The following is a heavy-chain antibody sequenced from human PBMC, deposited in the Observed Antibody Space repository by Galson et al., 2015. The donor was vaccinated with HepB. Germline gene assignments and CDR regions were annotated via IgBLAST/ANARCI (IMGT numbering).Heavy chain of an antibody. V-gene: IGHV3-30*04. Sequence: SLRLSCAASGFPLSTYRLHWFRQAPGKGLEWVAVISHAGTDKYYAKSLEGRFTVSRDNSRSTLYLEMNSLRPDDTAIYYCAREGGEWGQGTLVTVSS. CDR1: GFPLSTYR. CDR2: ISHAGTDK. CDR3: AREGGE. J-gene: IGHJ1*01. D-gene: IGHD3-10*01.